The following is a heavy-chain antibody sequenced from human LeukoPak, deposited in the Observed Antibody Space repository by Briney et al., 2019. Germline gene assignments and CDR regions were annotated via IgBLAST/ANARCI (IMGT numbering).Heavy chain of an antibody. CDR1: GYTFTSYY. D-gene: IGHD2-15*01. J-gene: IGHJ6*04. CDR3: ARDGALDAPPVRYCSGGSCYSDYYYGMDV. Sequence: ASVKVSCKASGYTFTSYYMHWVRQAPGQGLEWMGIINPSGGSTSYAQKFQGRVTMTRDTSTSTVYMELSSLRSEDTAVYYCARDGALDAPPVRYCSGGSCYSDYYYGMDVWGKGTTVTVSS. V-gene: IGHV1-46*01. CDR2: INPSGGST.